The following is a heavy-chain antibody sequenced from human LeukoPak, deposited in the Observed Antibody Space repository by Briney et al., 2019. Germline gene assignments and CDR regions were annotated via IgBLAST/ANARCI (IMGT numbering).Heavy chain of an antibody. J-gene: IGHJ4*02. CDR2: ISGSGGST. Sequence: QSGGSLRLSCAASGFTFSSYVMSWVRQAPGKGLEWVSAISGSGGSTYYADSVKGRFTISRDNSKNTLYLQMNSPRAEDTAVYYCAKDHRYDFWSGSDYWGQGTLVTVSS. V-gene: IGHV3-23*01. CDR1: GFTFSSYV. D-gene: IGHD3-3*01. CDR3: AKDHRYDFWSGSDY.